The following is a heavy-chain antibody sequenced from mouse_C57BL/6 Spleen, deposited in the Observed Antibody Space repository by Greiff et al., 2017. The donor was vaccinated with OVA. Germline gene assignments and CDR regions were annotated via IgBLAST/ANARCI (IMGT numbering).Heavy chain of an antibody. CDR1: GYTFTSYW. J-gene: IGHJ2*01. CDR2: INPSNGGT. V-gene: IGHV1-53*01. Sequence: VQLQQPGTELVKPGASVKLSCKASGYTFTSYWMHWVKQRPGQGLEWIGNINPSNGGTNYNEKFKSKATLTVDKSSSTAYMQLSSLTSEDSAVYYCAPMVTTTGYYFDYWGQGTTLTVSS. CDR3: APMVTTTGYYFDY. D-gene: IGHD2-2*01.